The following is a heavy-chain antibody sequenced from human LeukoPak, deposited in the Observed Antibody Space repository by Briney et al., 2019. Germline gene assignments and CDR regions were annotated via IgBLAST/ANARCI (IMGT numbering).Heavy chain of an antibody. Sequence: ASVKVSCKASGYAFTSYYMHWVRQAPGQGLEWMGIINPSGGSTSYAQKFQGRVTMTRDMSTSTVYMELSSLRSEDTAVYYCARVGVVVPAVPRGLHYWGQGTLVTVSS. CDR1: GYAFTSYY. J-gene: IGHJ4*02. V-gene: IGHV1-46*01. D-gene: IGHD2-2*01. CDR2: INPSGGST. CDR3: ARVGVVVPAVPRGLHY.